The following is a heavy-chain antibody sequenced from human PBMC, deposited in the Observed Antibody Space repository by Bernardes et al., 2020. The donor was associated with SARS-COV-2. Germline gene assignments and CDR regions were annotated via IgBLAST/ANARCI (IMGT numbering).Heavy chain of an antibody. CDR2: ITSRSNSK. V-gene: IGHV3-48*01. D-gene: IGHD3-16*01. Sequence: GGSLRLSCAASGFTFSDYTMNWVRKAPGKGLEWVAGITSRSNSKYYADSVKGRFTISRDNARNSLYLQMNSLRAEDTAVYYCASYQQMTFGGQGTLVIVSS. CDR3: ASYQQMTF. CDR1: GFTFSDYT. J-gene: IGHJ4*02.